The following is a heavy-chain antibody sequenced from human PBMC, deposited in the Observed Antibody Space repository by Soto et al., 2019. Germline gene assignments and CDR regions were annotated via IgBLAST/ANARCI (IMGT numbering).Heavy chain of an antibody. V-gene: IGHV4-59*12. J-gene: IGHJ5*02. Sequence: PSETLSLTCTVSGGSISSYSWNWIRQPPGKGLEWIGYIYDSGSTYYNPSLRRRVTISLDKSNNQFSLKLTSVTAADTAVYYCARESSYCSGGSCYGFDPWGQGTLVTVSS. CDR2: IYDSGST. CDR1: GGSISSYS. CDR3: ARESSYCSGGSCYGFDP. D-gene: IGHD2-15*01.